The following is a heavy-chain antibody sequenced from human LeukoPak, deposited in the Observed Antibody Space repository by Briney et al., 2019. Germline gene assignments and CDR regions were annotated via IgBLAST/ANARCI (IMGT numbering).Heavy chain of an antibody. CDR1: GYTFTAYY. J-gene: IGHJ4*02. CDR2: INPTSGGT. V-gene: IGHV1-2*02. CDR3: ARGNSWYFDY. D-gene: IGHD5-24*01. Sequence: ASVKVSCKTSGYTFTAYYMHWVRQAPGQGLEWVGWINPTSGGTNYAQNFQGRVTMTRDTSITTTYMELSSLTSDDTAVYFCARGNSWYFDYWGQGTLVTVSS.